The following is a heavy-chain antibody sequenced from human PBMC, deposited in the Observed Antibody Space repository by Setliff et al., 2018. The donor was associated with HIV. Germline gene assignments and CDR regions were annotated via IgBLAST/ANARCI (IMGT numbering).Heavy chain of an antibody. CDR3: ARWAPPNHYFYYYMDV. V-gene: IGHV3-53*01. CDR1: GITVSSNY. Sequence: PGGSLRLSCAASGITVSSNYMSWVRQAPGKGLEWVSVIYSGGGTYYADSVKGRFTISRDNSKNTVYLQMNSLRAEDTAVYYCARWAPPNHYFYYYMDVWGKGTTVTVSS. J-gene: IGHJ6*03. CDR2: IYSGGGT.